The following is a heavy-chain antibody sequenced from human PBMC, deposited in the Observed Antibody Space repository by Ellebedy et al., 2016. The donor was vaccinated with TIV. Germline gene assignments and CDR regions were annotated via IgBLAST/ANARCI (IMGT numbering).Heavy chain of an antibody. D-gene: IGHD3-10*01. CDR1: GGSLGNYY. V-gene: IGHV4-59*12. Sequence: SETLSLTXNVSGGSLGNYYWTWIRQPPGKGLEWIGYIYYSRSTRYNPSLKSRVAISADTSRNQFSLTLSSVTVADTAVYYCARDLGSGRYPGHWGQGTLVTVSS. CDR3: ARDLGSGRYPGH. CDR2: IYYSRST. J-gene: IGHJ4*02.